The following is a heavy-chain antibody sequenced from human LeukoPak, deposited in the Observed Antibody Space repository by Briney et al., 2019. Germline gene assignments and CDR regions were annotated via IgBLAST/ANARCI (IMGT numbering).Heavy chain of an antibody. D-gene: IGHD4-17*01. CDR2: INWNGGSA. V-gene: IGHV3-20*04. Sequence: GGSLRLXCAASGFTFDDYGMSWDRQAPGKGLEWVSSINWNGGSAGYADSLKGRFTISRDNAKTSLYLQMNSLRAEDTALYYCARGFRAVTTDTPTYYFYYYMDVWGKGTTVTVSS. CDR3: ARGFRAVTTDTPTYYFYYYMDV. J-gene: IGHJ6*03. CDR1: GFTFDDYG.